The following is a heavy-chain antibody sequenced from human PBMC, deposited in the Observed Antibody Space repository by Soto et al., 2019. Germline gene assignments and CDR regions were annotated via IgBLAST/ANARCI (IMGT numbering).Heavy chain of an antibody. Sequence: EVQLLESGGGLVQPGGSLRLSCAASGFTFSSYAMSWVRQAPGKGLEWVSAISGSGGSTYYADSVKGRFTISRDNSKNTLYLQMNSLRAEDTAVYYCAKGIGDFWSGYVDAFDIWGQGTMVTVSS. V-gene: IGHV3-23*01. CDR2: ISGSGGST. CDR3: AKGIGDFWSGYVDAFDI. J-gene: IGHJ3*02. CDR1: GFTFSSYA. D-gene: IGHD3-3*01.